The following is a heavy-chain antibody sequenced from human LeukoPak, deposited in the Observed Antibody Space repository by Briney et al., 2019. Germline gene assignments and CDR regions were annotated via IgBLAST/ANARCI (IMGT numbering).Heavy chain of an antibody. D-gene: IGHD2-15*01. V-gene: IGHV4-30-2*01. CDR1: GGSISSGGYS. CDR2: IYHSGST. J-gene: IGHJ5*02. CDR3: ARTGGWFDP. Sequence: PSETLSLTCAVSGGSISSGGYSWSWIRQPPGKGLEWIGYIYHSGSTYYNPSLKSRVTISVDRSKNQFSLKLSSVTAADTAVYYCARTGGWFDPWGQGTLVTVSS.